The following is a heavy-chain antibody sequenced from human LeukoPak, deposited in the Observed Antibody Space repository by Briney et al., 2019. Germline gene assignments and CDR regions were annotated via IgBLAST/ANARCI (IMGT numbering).Heavy chain of an antibody. D-gene: IGHD4-23*01. Sequence: GGSLRLSCEASGFTFSDFYMSWIRQAPGKGLEWVSYISSTGTTVQYADSVKGRFTLSRDNANNSLYLQMNGLRAEDTAVYYCARGARWGYYDYWGQGTLVTVSS. V-gene: IGHV3-11*01. J-gene: IGHJ4*02. CDR3: ARGARWGYYDY. CDR1: GFTFSDFY. CDR2: ISSTGTTV.